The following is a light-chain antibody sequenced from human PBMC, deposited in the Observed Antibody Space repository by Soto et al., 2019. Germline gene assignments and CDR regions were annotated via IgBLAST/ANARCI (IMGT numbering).Light chain of an antibody. Sequence: QSALTQPASVSGSPGQSITVSCTGTSSDIGVYNYVSWYQQHPGKAPKVMIYDVSNRPSGVSNRFSGSKSGNTASLTISGHQADDEADYYCSYDTTNSTLVFGTGTKVTVL. CDR1: SSDIGVYNY. J-gene: IGLJ1*01. CDR3: SYDTTNSTLV. CDR2: DVS. V-gene: IGLV2-14*01.